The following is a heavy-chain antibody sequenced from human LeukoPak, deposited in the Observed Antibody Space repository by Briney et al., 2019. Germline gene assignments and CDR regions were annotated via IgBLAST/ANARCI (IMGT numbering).Heavy chain of an antibody. CDR1: GFTFSSYG. CDR2: IWYDGSNK. Sequence: GGSSRLSCAASGFTFSSYGMHWVRQAPGKGLEWVAVIWYDGSNKYYADSVKGRFTISRDNSKNTLYLQMNSLRAEDTAVYYCARDLESFDIWGQGTMVTVSS. CDR3: ARDLESFDI. V-gene: IGHV3-33*01. J-gene: IGHJ3*02.